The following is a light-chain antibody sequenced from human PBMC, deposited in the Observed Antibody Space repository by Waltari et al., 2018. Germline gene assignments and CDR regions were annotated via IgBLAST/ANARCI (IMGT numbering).Light chain of an antibody. Sequence: DIVLTQTPLSSPVTLGQPASISCRSSQSLVHRDGHTYLGWLHQRPGQPPRLLIYRISDRFSRVPDRFSGSGAGTDFTLAISRVEAEDVGIYYCMQTTQLPHTFGLGTKLEIK. CDR1: QSLVHRDGHTY. CDR3: MQTTQLPHT. CDR2: RIS. V-gene: IGKV2-24*01. J-gene: IGKJ2*01.